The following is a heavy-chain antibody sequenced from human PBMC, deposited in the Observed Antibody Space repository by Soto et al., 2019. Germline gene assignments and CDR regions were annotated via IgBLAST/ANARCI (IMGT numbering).Heavy chain of an antibody. CDR2: IYYSGST. J-gene: IGHJ5*02. Sequence: SETLSLTCTVSGGSISSYYWSWIRQPPGKGLEWIGYIYYSGSTNYNPSLKSRVTISVDTSKNQFSLKLSSVTAADTAVYYCARRGRRGIAAAGTGRTDWFDPWGQGTLVTAPQ. CDR3: ARRGRRGIAAAGTGRTDWFDP. CDR1: GGSISSYY. D-gene: IGHD6-13*01. V-gene: IGHV4-59*01.